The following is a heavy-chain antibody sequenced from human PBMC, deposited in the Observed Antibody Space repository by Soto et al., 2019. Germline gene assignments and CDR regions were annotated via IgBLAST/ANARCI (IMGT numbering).Heavy chain of an antibody. CDR1: GYSVTKYY. J-gene: IGHJ5*02. CDR2: INPGSGDT. V-gene: IGHV1-46*01. CDR3: SRGALRGGGSLDP. Sequence: QVQLVQSGAEVKTPGDSANVSCKASGYSVTKYYLHWGRQATGQGLEWMAIINPGSGDTTYAQKFPGRVTVTSYTSTCTVYMVLRSLTSEDTAIYDCSRGALRGGGSLDPWDEGTLVTVSS. D-gene: IGHD1-26*01.